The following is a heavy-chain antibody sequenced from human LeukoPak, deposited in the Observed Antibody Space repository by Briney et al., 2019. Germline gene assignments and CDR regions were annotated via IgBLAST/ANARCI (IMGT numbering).Heavy chain of an antibody. CDR2: ISGSGGST. V-gene: IGHV3-23*01. D-gene: IGHD6-19*01. J-gene: IGHJ5*02. CDR1: GFTFSSYA. Sequence: PGGSLRLSCAASGFTFSSYAMSWVRQAPGKGLEWVSAISGSGGSTYYADSVKGRFTISRDNSKNTLYLQMNSLRAEDTAVYYCARDVSSGWYHWFDPWGQGTLVTVSS. CDR3: ARDVSSGWYHWFDP.